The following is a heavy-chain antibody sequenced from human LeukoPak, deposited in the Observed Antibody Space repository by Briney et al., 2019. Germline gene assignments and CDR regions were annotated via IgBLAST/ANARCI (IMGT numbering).Heavy chain of an antibody. D-gene: IGHD3-9*01. CDR2: FNPENGNT. Sequence: ASVKVSCKASGYGFVGYGITWVRQAPGQGLEWMGWFNPENGNTNYAQKVQGRVTMTADTSTSTSYMELRSLRSDDTAVYYCARDRRHFDWFRYYYYYGMDVWGQGTTVTVSS. CDR3: ARDRRHFDWFRYYYYYGMDV. V-gene: IGHV1-18*01. CDR1: GYGFVGYG. J-gene: IGHJ6*02.